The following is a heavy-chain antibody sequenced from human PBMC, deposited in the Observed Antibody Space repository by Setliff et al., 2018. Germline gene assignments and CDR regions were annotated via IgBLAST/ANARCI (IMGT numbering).Heavy chain of an antibody. CDR2: IYSSGST. J-gene: IGHJ5*02. CDR1: GGSISSSSYY. D-gene: IGHD1-26*01. CDR3: ARGAPGWELLSWFDP. Sequence: PSETLSLTCTVSGGSISSSSYYWSWIRQPAGKGLEWIGRIYSSGSTKYNPSLKSRVTISGDTSKNQFSLKLSSVTAADTAVYYCARGAPGWELLSWFDPWGQGTLVTVSS. V-gene: IGHV4-61*02.